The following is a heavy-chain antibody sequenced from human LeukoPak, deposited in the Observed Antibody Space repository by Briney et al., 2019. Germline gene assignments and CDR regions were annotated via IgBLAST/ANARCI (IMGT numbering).Heavy chain of an antibody. CDR3: AEGSGWYV. CDR1: GFTFSSSS. D-gene: IGHD6-19*01. J-gene: IGHJ4*02. CDR2: ISGSGGST. V-gene: IGHV3-23*01. Sequence: GGSLRLSCAASGFTFSSSSMSWVRQAPGKGLEWVSVISGSGGSTDYADSVKGRFTISRDNSKNTLYLQINSLRAEDTAVYYCAEGSGWYVWGQGTLVTVSS.